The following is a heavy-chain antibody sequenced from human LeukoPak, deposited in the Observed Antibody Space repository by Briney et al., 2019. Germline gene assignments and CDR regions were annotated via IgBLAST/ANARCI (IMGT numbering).Heavy chain of an antibody. CDR1: EFSFSIYS. D-gene: IGHD5-12*01. Sequence: GGSLRLSCAASEFSFSIYSMNRVRQAPGKGLEWVSYISSSSSSIYYADSVKGRFAISRDNAKNSLYLQMNSLRAEDTAIYYCARETGYDSYFDSWGQGTLVGVSS. V-gene: IGHV3-48*01. J-gene: IGHJ4*02. CDR3: ARETGYDSYFDS. CDR2: ISSSSSSI.